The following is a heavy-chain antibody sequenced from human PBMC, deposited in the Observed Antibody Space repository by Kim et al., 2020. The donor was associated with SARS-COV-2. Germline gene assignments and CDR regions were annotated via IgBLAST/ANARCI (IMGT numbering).Heavy chain of an antibody. J-gene: IGHJ3*02. CDR3: ARDSSSWANDAFDI. Sequence: SETLSLTCTVSGGSISSGGYYWSWIRQHPGKGLEWIGYIYYSGSTYYNPSLKSRVTISVDTSKNQFSLKLSSVTAADTAVYYCARDSSSWANDAFDIWGQGTMVTVSS. CDR1: GGSISSGGYY. CDR2: IYYSGST. V-gene: IGHV4-31*03. D-gene: IGHD6-13*01.